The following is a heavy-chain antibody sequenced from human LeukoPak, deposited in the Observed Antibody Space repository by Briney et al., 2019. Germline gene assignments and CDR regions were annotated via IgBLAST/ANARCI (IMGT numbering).Heavy chain of an antibody. CDR2: IYYSGST. CDR3: ARRDDHGGYIDY. V-gene: IGHV4-39*01. J-gene: IGHJ4*02. D-gene: IGHD4-23*01. Sequence: SETLSLTCTVSGGSITSSIYFWGWIRQPPGKGLEWIESIYYSGSTYYNPSLKSRVTISVDTSKNQFSLKLTSVTAADTALYYCARRDDHGGYIDYWGQGTLVTVSS. CDR1: GGSITSSIYF.